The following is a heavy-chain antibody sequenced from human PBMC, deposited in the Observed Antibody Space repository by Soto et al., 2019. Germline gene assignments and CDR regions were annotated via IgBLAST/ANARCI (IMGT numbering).Heavy chain of an antibody. V-gene: IGHV3-30-3*01. Sequence: GGSLRLSCAASGFTFSSYAMHWFRQAPGKGLEWVAVISYDGSNKYYADSVKGRFTISRDNAKNALYLQMNSLRVEDTAVYYCAAYCYTMTCTHFHGYSWGQGTQVTVSS. J-gene: IGHJ5*02. CDR1: GFTFSSYA. CDR3: AAYCYTMTCTHFHGYS. CDR2: ISYDGSNK. D-gene: IGHD3-16*02.